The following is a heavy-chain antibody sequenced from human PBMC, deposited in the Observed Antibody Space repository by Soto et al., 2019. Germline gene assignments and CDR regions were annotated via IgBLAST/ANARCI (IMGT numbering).Heavy chain of an antibody. CDR2: ISWNSGNI. J-gene: IGHJ4*02. D-gene: IGHD5-12*01. Sequence: GGSLRLSCVVSGFTFDDYAMHWVRQTPGKGLEWVSGISWNSGNIGYADSVKGRFTISRDNAKNSLYLQMNSLRTEDTALYYCAKDKGSGYDYPDYWGQGTLVTVSS. CDR1: GFTFDDYA. CDR3: AKDKGSGYDYPDY. V-gene: IGHV3-9*01.